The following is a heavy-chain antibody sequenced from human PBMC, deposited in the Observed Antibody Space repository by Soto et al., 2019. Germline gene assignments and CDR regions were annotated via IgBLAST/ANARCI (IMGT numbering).Heavy chain of an antibody. CDR2: IKGDLITT. J-gene: IGHJ6*03. CDR1: GFTFSDYW. V-gene: IGHV3-74*01. CDR3: ARGARGLYFMDV. Sequence: EVQVVESGGGLVQPGGSLRLSCAASGFTFSDYWMHWVRQAPGNGLVWVSRIKGDLITTNYADSVKGRFTISRDNARNTVSLQIDSLRAEDTAVYYCARGARGLYFMDVWGKGTTVTVSS. D-gene: IGHD5-12*01.